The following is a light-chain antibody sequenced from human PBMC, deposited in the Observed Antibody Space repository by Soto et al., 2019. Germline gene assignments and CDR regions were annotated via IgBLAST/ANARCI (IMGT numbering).Light chain of an antibody. CDR1: QGISNA. Sequence: AIHLTQSPSSLSASVGDRVTMTCRTSQGISNAVAWYQQKPGKSPKILMYDASSLQSGVPSRFSGSGSGTEFTLTISSLQPEDYATYYCQQFYSYPLVTFGGRTKVDVK. V-gene: IGKV1-13*02. CDR3: QQFYSYPLVT. CDR2: DAS. J-gene: IGKJ4*01.